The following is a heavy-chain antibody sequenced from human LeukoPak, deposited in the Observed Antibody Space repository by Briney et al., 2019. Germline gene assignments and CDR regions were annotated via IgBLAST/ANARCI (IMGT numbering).Heavy chain of an antibody. V-gene: IGHV4-4*07. D-gene: IGHD6-19*01. CDR2: IYTIGST. Sequence: SETLSLTCTVSGGSISSYYWSWIRQPAGKGLEWIGRIYTIGSTNYNPSLKSRVTMSVDTSKNQFSLKLSSVTAADTAVYYCAREQRWLVLDYYGMDVWGQGTTVTVSS. J-gene: IGHJ6*02. CDR1: GGSISSYY. CDR3: AREQRWLVLDYYGMDV.